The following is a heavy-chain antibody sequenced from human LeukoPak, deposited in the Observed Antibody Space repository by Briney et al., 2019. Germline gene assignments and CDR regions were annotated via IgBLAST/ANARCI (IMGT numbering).Heavy chain of an antibody. Sequence: SETLSLTCTVSGGSISTYYWSWIRQPPGKGLDWIGYIYYSGSTNYNPSLKSRVTISVDTSKNQFSLKLSSVTAADTAVYYCARDGAWGYCSESSCHAELGNNWLDPWGQGTLVTVSS. V-gene: IGHV4-59*01. CDR1: GGSISTYY. CDR2: IYYSGST. D-gene: IGHD2-15*01. J-gene: IGHJ5*02. CDR3: ARDGAWGYCSESSCHAELGNNWLDP.